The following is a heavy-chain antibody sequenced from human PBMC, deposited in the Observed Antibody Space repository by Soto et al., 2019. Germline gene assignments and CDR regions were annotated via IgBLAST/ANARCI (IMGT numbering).Heavy chain of an antibody. V-gene: IGHV1-2*02. CDR2: INPATGAT. CDR3: ARKGYGVAFDA. Sequence: QVQLEQSGAEVKKPGASVTVSCKASGYIFTDYYLHWVRQAPGQGLEWMGWINPATGATKYKQNFEGRLSLTRDTSKSTGFMDLSRLKSDDSATYYCARKGYGVAFDAGAQGTLVTVSS. CDR1: GYIFTDYY. D-gene: IGHD5-18*01. J-gene: IGHJ3*01.